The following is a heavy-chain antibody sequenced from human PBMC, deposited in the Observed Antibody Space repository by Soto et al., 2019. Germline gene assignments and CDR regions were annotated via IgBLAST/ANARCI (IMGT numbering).Heavy chain of an antibody. Sequence: PGGSLRLSCAASGFTFSSYAMHWVRQAPGKGLEWVAVISYDGSNKYYADSVKGRFTISRDNSKNTLYLQMNSLRAEDTAVYYCARDSRTTANWFDPWGQGTLVTVSS. CDR1: GFTFSSYA. V-gene: IGHV3-30-3*01. J-gene: IGHJ5*02. CDR3: ARDSRTTANWFDP. D-gene: IGHD4-17*01. CDR2: ISYDGSNK.